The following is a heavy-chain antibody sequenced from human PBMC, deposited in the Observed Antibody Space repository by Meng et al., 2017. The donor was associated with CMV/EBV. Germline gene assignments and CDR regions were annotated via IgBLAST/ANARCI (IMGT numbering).Heavy chain of an antibody. Sequence: AASGFTLSGSAMHWVRQASGKGLEWVGRIRSKANSYATAYAASVKGRFTISRDDSKNTAYLQMNSLKTEDTAVYYCTRQRSRVFDYWGQGTLVTVSS. D-gene: IGHD3-3*01. CDR1: GFTLSGSA. CDR3: TRQRSRVFDY. CDR2: IRSKANSYAT. V-gene: IGHV3-73*01. J-gene: IGHJ4*02.